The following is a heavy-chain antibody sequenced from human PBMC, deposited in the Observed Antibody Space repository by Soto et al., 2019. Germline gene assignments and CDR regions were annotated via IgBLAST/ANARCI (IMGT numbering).Heavy chain of an antibody. Sequence: ASVKVSCKTSGYPFTSYGVSWVRQAPGQGLEWMGWISTSSGNTKYEQNLQDRVAMTTDTSTTTAYMELRSLRSDDTAVYYCTRPSYCTTGSCYAAFWGQGTLVTVSS. CDR3: TRPSYCTTGSCYAAF. CDR2: ISTSSGNT. J-gene: IGHJ4*02. V-gene: IGHV1-18*01. CDR1: GYPFTSYG. D-gene: IGHD2-15*01.